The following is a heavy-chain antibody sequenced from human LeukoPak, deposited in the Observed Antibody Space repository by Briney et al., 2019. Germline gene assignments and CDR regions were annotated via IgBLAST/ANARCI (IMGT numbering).Heavy chain of an antibody. CDR2: INAGNGNT. CDR3: ARGHDILTGYYKGYYFDY. CDR1: GYTFTSYA. J-gene: IGHJ4*02. Sequence: ASVKVSCKASGYTFTSYAMHWVRQAPGQRLEWMGWINAGNGNTKYSQKFQGRVTITRDTSASTAYMELSSLRSEDTAVYYCARGHDILTGYYKGYYFDYWGQGTLVTVSS. D-gene: IGHD3-9*01. V-gene: IGHV1-3*01.